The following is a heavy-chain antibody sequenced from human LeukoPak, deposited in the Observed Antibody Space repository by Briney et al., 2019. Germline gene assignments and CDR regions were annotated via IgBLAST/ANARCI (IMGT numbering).Heavy chain of an antibody. CDR2: IKQDGSEK. V-gene: IGHV3-7*01. D-gene: IGHD2-2*01. CDR1: GFTFSSYW. CDR3: ARDLVVPAAPSYFDY. Sequence: PGGSLRLSCAASGFTFSSYWMSWVRQAPGKGLEWVANIKQDGSEKYYVDSVKGRFTISRDNAKNSLYLQMNSLRAEDTAVYYCARDLVVPAAPSYFDYWGQGTLVTVSS. J-gene: IGHJ4*02.